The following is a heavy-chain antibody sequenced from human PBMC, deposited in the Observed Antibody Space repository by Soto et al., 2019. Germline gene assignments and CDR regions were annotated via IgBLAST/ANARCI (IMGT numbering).Heavy chain of an antibody. CDR3: VHPTPCSSSRIDY. CDR2: IYWDDDK. D-gene: IGHD6-6*01. J-gene: IGHJ4*02. V-gene: IGHV2-5*02. CDR1: GFSLSARGVG. Sequence: QITLKESGPTLVKPTQTLTLTCTFSGFSLSARGVGVGWIRQPPGKALEWLTFIYWDDDKRFSPSLKSRLTITMDTSKNQVVLTMANMDQVDPGTYYCVHPTPCSSSRIDYRGQGTLVTVSS.